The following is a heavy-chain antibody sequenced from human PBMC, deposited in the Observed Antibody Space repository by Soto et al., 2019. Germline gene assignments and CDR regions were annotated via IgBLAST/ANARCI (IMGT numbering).Heavy chain of an antibody. V-gene: IGHV3-30*18. CDR2: ISYDGSNK. CDR1: GFTFSSYG. Sequence: GGSLRLSCAASGFTFSSYGMHWVRQAPGKGLEWVAVISYDGSNKYYADSVKGRFTISRDNSKNTLYLQMNSLRAEDTAVYYCAKDHWSKMRGKPDYWGQGTLVTVSS. D-gene: IGHD2-8*02. CDR3: AKDHWSKMRGKPDY. J-gene: IGHJ4*02.